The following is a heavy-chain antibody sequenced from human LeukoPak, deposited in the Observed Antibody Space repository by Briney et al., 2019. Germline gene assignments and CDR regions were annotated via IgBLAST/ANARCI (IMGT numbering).Heavy chain of an antibody. Sequence: PGGSLRLSCAASGFTFSSYGMHWVRQAPGKGLEWVAFIRYDGSKKYYADSVKGRFTISRDNSKNTLYLQMNSLRAEDTAVYYCAKDSHYGDYPTFDYWGQGTLVTVSS. J-gene: IGHJ4*02. D-gene: IGHD4-17*01. V-gene: IGHV3-30*02. CDR3: AKDSHYGDYPTFDY. CDR2: IRYDGSKK. CDR1: GFTFSSYG.